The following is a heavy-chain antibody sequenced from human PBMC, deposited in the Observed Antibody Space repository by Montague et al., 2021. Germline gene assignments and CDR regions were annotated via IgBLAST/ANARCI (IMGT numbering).Heavy chain of an antibody. J-gene: IGHJ5*02. Sequence: SETLSLTCTVSGGSTSRSSYYWGWIRQPPGKGLEWIGSIYSSGSTYYNPSLKSRVTISADTSKNQFSLKLSSVTAADTAVYYCTRPGGYCTNDTCYFWFAPWGLGILVTVSS. D-gene: IGHD2-8*01. V-gene: IGHV4-39*01. CDR1: GGSTSRSSYY. CDR2: IYSSGST. CDR3: TRPGGYCTNDTCYFWFAP.